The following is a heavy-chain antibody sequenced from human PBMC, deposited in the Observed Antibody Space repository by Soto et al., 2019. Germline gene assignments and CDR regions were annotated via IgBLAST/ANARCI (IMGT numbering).Heavy chain of an antibody. J-gene: IGHJ2*01. CDR1: GGTFSSYA. CDR2: IIPIFGTA. Sequence: QVQLVQSGAEVRKPGSSVKVSCKASGGTFSSYAISWVRQAPGQGLEWMGGIIPIFGTANYAQKFQGRVTITAYESTGTAYMELSSLRSEDTAVYYCARVGAEMATIGSWYFDLWGRGTLVTVSS. CDR3: ARVGAEMATIGSWYFDL. D-gene: IGHD5-12*01. V-gene: IGHV1-69*01.